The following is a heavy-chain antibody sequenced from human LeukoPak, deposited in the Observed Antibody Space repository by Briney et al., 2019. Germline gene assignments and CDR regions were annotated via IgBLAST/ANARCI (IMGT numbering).Heavy chain of an antibody. V-gene: IGHV4-61*05. Sequence: PSETLSLTCTVSGGSISSSSYYWGWIRQPPGKGLEWIGYIYYSGSTNYNPSLKSRVTMSVDTSKNHFSLELTSVTAADTAVYYCARKVATINPFDYWGQGTLVTVSS. D-gene: IGHD5-24*01. CDR3: ARKVATINPFDY. CDR1: GGSISSSSYY. CDR2: IYYSGST. J-gene: IGHJ4*02.